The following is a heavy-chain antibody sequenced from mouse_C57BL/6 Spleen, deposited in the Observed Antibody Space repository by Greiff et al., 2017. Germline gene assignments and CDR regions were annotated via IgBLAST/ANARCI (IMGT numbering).Heavy chain of an antibody. CDR2: INPNNGGT. CDR3: ARWGYYGYFDY. Sequence: VQLQQSGPELVKPGASVKIPCKASGYTFTDYNMDWVQQSHGKSLEWIGDINPNNGGTIYTQKFKGKATLTVDKSSSTAYMELRSLTSEDTAVYYCARWGYYGYFDYWGQGTTLTVSS. CDR1: GYTFTDYN. V-gene: IGHV1-18*01. J-gene: IGHJ2*01. D-gene: IGHD1-1*01.